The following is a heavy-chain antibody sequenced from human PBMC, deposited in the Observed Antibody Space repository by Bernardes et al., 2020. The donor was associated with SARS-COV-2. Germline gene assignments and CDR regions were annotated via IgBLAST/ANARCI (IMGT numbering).Heavy chain of an antibody. CDR1: GFTLSSYW. CDR3: ARKTGHDYGMDV. CDR2: INGAGSDT. J-gene: IGHJ6*02. D-gene: IGHD3-10*01. V-gene: IGHV3-74*01. Sequence: GSLRLSCAASGFTLSSYWMHWVRQVPGKGLEWVSRINGAGSDTIYADSVKGRFTISRDNGKNTVYLQMNSLRAEDTGVYYCARKTGHDYGMDVWGQGTTVTVSS.